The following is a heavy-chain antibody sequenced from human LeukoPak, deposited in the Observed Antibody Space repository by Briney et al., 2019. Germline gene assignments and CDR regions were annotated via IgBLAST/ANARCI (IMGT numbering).Heavy chain of an antibody. Sequence: GGSLRLSCAASGFTFSTYSMNWVRQAPGKGLEWLGRIKTKTDGGTTDYAAPVKGRFTISRDDSKDTLYLQMNSLKSDDTAVYYCANIFGGNSHRSDYWGQGTLVTVSS. CDR3: ANIFGGNSHRSDY. D-gene: IGHD4-23*01. J-gene: IGHJ4*02. CDR2: IKTKTDGGTT. V-gene: IGHV3-15*01. CDR1: GFTFSTYS.